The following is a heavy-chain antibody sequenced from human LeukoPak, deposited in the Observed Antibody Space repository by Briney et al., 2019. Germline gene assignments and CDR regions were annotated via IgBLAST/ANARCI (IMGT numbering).Heavy chain of an antibody. CDR1: GGSISSYY. Sequence: PSDTLSLPCTLLGGSISSYYWSWIRHPAGEGLEWIGCIYTSGNTNYNPSLKSRVTISVNTSKNQFSLKLGSVTAADTAVYYWARPLQQLKARYFDLWGRGTLVTVSS. V-gene: IGHV4-4*07. CDR3: ARPLQQLKARYFDL. CDR2: IYTSGNT. D-gene: IGHD6-13*01. J-gene: IGHJ2*01.